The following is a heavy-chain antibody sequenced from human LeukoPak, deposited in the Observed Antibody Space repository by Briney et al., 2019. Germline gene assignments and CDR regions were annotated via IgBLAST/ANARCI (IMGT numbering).Heavy chain of an antibody. CDR2: ISYDGSSK. D-gene: IGHD2/OR15-2a*01. J-gene: IGHJ4*02. Sequence: GKPLRLSCAASGFTFSSYGMHWVRQAPGKGLEWVAVISYDGSSKYYIDSVKGRFTISRDNSKNTLYLQMNSLRAEDTAVYYCARGENSKTYPVSGYWGQGTLVTVSS. CDR3: ARGENSKTYPVSGY. CDR1: GFTFSSYG. V-gene: IGHV3-30*03.